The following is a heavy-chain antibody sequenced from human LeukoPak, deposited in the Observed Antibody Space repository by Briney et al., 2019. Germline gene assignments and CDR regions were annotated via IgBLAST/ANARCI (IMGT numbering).Heavy chain of an antibody. CDR2: LYSRGDP. CDR1: GFTVGNNY. CDR3: AREGEAVAGPNWFDP. V-gene: IGHV3-66*01. Sequence: GGSLRLSCTASGFTVGNNYMSWVRQAPGKGLEWVSVLYSRGDPYYADSVKGRFTISRDSSKNTLYLQMNSLRAEDTAVYYCAREGEAVAGPNWFDPWGQGTLVTVSS. J-gene: IGHJ5*02. D-gene: IGHD6-19*01.